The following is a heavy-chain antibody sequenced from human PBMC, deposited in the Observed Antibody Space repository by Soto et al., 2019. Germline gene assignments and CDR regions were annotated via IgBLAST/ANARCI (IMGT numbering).Heavy chain of an antibody. V-gene: IGHV3-23*01. J-gene: IGHJ5*02. CDR1: GFTFTNYA. D-gene: IGHD1-26*01. Sequence: GGSLRLSCAASGFTFTNYAMTWVRQTPGKGLEWVSGISASGGLKYYADSVRGRFTVSRDNSKNILYLQMDNLRDEDTALYYCAREVGAPSGWLDTWGQGTQVTVSS. CDR3: AREVGAPSGWLDT. CDR2: ISASGGLK.